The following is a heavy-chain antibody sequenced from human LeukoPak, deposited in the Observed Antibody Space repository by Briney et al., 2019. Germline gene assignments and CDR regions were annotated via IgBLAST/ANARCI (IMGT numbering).Heavy chain of an antibody. V-gene: IGHV3-7*01. CDR1: GFTFSSYW. CDR3: AREVAARRTDY. J-gene: IGHJ4*02. Sequence: GGSLRLSCAASGFTFSSYWMSWVRQAPGKGLEWVANIKRDGSEKYYVDSVKGRFTISRDNAKNSLYLQMNSLRAEDTAVYYCAREVAARRTDYWGQGTLVTVSS. D-gene: IGHD6-6*01. CDR2: IKRDGSEK.